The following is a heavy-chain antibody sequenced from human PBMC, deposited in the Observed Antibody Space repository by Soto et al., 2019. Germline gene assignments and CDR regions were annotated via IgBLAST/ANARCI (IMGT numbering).Heavy chain of an antibody. J-gene: IGHJ6*02. CDR2: IYYSGST. D-gene: IGHD6-13*01. CDR1: GGSVSSGSYY. V-gene: IGHV4-61*01. CDR3: ATAAAGTYYGMDV. Sequence: PSETLSLTCTVSGGSVSSGSYYWSWIRQPPGKGLEWIGYIYYSGSTNYNPSLKSRVTISVGTSKNQFSLKLSSVTAADTAVYYCATAAAGTYYGMDVWGQGTTVTVSS.